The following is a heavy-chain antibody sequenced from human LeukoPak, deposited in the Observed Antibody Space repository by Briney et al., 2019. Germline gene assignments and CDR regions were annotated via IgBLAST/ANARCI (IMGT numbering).Heavy chain of an antibody. J-gene: IGHJ5*02. CDR1: GFIFSHYG. V-gene: IGHV3-30*02. Sequence: GGSLRLSCAASGFIFSHYGMNWVRQAPGKGLEWVAFLGYDGSDKYYGDSVKGQFTIARDNSRNTLYLQMDSLRADDTAVYYCTKGNRGEFQSNWFDPWGQGTLVIVSS. D-gene: IGHD3-10*01. CDR3: TKGNRGEFQSNWFDP. CDR2: LGYDGSDK.